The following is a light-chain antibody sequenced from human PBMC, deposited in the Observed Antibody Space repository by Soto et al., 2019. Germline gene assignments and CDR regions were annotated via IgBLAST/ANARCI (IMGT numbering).Light chain of an antibody. CDR3: SSFAGNNNLV. J-gene: IGLJ2*01. Sequence: QSALTQPPSASGSPGQSVTISCTGTSSDVGVYNYVSWYQQHPGKAPKLMISEVSKRHSGVPDRFSGSKSGNTASLTVSGLQAEDEADYYCSSFAGNNNLVFGGGTKLTVL. V-gene: IGLV2-8*01. CDR1: SSDVGVYNY. CDR2: EVS.